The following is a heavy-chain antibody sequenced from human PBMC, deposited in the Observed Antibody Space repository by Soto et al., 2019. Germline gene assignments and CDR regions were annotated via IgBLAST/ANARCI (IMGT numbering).Heavy chain of an antibody. Sequence: PPETLSLTCAVYGGSFSGYYWTWIRQPPGTGLEWIGEINHSGSTNYNPSLKGRDTISVDTSKNQFSLKLSSVTAADTAVYYCARGPTYYYDSSGYYLFDYWGQ. CDR1: GGSFSGYY. CDR3: ARGPTYYYDSSGYYLFDY. J-gene: IGHJ4*02. CDR2: INHSGST. V-gene: IGHV4-34*01. D-gene: IGHD3-22*01.